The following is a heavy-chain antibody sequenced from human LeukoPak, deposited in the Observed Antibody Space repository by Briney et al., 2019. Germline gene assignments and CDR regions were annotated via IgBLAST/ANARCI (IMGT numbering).Heavy chain of an antibody. D-gene: IGHD2-15*01. V-gene: IGHV4-34*01. CDR1: GGSFSGYY. J-gene: IGHJ4*02. CDR2: INHSGST. CDR3: ARGRTRYCSGGSCYSGGGSYFDY. Sequence: SETLSLTCAVYGGSFSGYYWSWIRQPPGKGLEWIGEINHSGSTNYNPSLKSRVTISVDTSKNQFSLKLSSVTAADKAVYYCARGRTRYCSGGSCYSGGGSYFDYWGQGTLVTVSS.